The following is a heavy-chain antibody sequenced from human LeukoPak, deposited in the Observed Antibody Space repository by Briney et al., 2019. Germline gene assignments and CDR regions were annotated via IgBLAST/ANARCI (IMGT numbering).Heavy chain of an antibody. J-gene: IGHJ4*02. CDR1: GYTFTSYY. CDR3: ARDSVNTAMGFDS. CDR2: INPGGGST. D-gene: IGHD5-18*01. Sequence: ASVKVSCKASGYTFTSYYMHWVRQAPGQGLEWMGIINPGGGSTSYAQKFQGRVTMTRDTSTSTVYMELSSLRSEDTAVDYCARDSVNTAMGFDSGGKGPLAPVS. V-gene: IGHV1-46*01.